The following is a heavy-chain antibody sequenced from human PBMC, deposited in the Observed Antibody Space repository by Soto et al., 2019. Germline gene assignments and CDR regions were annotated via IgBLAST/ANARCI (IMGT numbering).Heavy chain of an antibody. Sequence: SVKVSCKASGFTFTSSAVQWVRQARGQRLEWIGWIVVGSGNTNYAQKFQGRVTIYADESTSTAYMELSSLRSDDTAVYFCATSGECGGDCSVYGMAVWGQGTTVTVSS. J-gene: IGHJ6*02. D-gene: IGHD2-21*02. CDR3: ATSGECGGDCSVYGMAV. V-gene: IGHV1-58*01. CDR2: IVVGSGNT. CDR1: GFTFTSSA.